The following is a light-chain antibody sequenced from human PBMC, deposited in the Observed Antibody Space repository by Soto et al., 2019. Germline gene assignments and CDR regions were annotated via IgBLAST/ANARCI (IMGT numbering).Light chain of an antibody. CDR2: GAS. V-gene: IGKV3-20*01. CDR1: QSVYNNY. Sequence: EIVLTQSPGTLSLSPGERATLSCRASQSVYNNYLAWYQQKPGQAPRLLIYGASSRATGIPDRFSGSGSGTDFTLTTSRLQAEEIAEYYCHQYANSLTYEPGNKVDLK. J-gene: IGKJ3*01. CDR3: HQYANSLT.